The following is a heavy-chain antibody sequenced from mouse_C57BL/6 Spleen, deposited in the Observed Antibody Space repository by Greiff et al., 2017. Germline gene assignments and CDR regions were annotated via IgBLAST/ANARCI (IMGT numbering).Heavy chain of an antibody. Sequence: VKLMESGAELVKPGASVKLSCKASGYTFTEYTIHWVKQRSGQGLEWIGWFYPGSGSIKYNEKFKDKATLTADKSSSTVYMELSRLTSEDSAVYFCARHEELSRAMDYWGQGTSVTVSS. D-gene: IGHD1-1*02. V-gene: IGHV1-62-2*01. J-gene: IGHJ4*01. CDR1: GYTFTEYT. CDR2: FYPGSGSI. CDR3: ARHEELSRAMDY.